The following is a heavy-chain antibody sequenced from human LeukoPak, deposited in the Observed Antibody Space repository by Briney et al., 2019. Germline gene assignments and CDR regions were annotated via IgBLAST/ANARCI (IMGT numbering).Heavy chain of an antibody. Sequence: PGGSLRLSCAASGFTFSSSWMPWVRQAPGKGLEWVANIKQDGSEQYTADSLKGRFTISRDNDKKLVFLQMNSLRVDDTAVYYCARGGPSYYYSYMDAVVKG. D-gene: IGHD6-25*01. J-gene: IGHJ6*03. CDR3: ARGGPSYYYSYMDA. CDR1: GFTFSSSW. CDR2: IKQDGSEQ. V-gene: IGHV3-7*01.